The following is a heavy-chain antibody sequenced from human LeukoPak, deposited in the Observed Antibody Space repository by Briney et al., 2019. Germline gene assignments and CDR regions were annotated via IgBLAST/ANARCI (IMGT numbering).Heavy chain of an antibody. CDR1: GFTFRNAW. Sequence: GGPLRLSCAASGFTFRNAWMNGVRQAPGKGLEGVGRIKSKTDGGQPDYAAHVKGRFTISRANSQNTLYLQMNSLKTEDTAVYYCTPRRSSGSNWGQGTLVTVSS. V-gene: IGHV3-15*07. CDR3: TPRRSSGSN. D-gene: IGHD6-19*01. J-gene: IGHJ4*02. CDR2: IKSKTDGGQP.